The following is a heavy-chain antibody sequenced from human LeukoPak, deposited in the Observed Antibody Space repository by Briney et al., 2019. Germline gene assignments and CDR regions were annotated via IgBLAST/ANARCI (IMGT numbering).Heavy chain of an antibody. D-gene: IGHD4-11*01. CDR1: GFTFSSYA. CDR3: ARDLGTVTPPDWFDP. J-gene: IGHJ5*02. CDR2: ISAGGDST. Sequence: GGSLRLSCAASGFTFSSYAVSWVRQAPGKGLEWVSAISAGGDSTYYADSVKGRFTISRDNAKNSLYLQMNSLRAEDTAVYYCARDLGTVTPPDWFDPWGQGTLVTVSS. V-gene: IGHV3-23*01.